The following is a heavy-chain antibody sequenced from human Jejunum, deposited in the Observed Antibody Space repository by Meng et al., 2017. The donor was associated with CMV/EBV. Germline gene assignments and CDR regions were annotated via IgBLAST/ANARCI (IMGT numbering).Heavy chain of an antibody. J-gene: IGHJ4*02. CDR2: ISGSGDST. D-gene: IGHD6-19*01. CDR3: AKGQLFTGAAHFDC. V-gene: IGHV3-23*01. CDR1: GFTFRTYG. Sequence: EVQLLETWGGLVQPGESLRLSCTASGFTFRTYGMSWVRQAPGKGLEWVSTISGSGDSTYYADSVKGRFTISRDNSKNTVYLQVNSLRAEDTALYYCAKGQLFTGAAHFDCWGQGTLVTVSS.